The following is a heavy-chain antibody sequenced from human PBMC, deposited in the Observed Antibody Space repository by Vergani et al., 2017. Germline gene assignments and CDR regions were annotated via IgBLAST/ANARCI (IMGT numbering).Heavy chain of an antibody. Sequence: EVQLLESGGGLVQPGGSLRLSCAASGFTFSSYAMSWVRQAPGKGLEWVSAISGSGGSTYYADSVKSRFTISRDNSKNTLYLQMNSLRAEDTAVYYCALDYGGNAGAFDIWGQGTMVTVSS. CDR2: ISGSGGST. D-gene: IGHD4-23*01. CDR1: GFTFSSYA. CDR3: ALDYGGNAGAFDI. J-gene: IGHJ3*02. V-gene: IGHV3-23*01.